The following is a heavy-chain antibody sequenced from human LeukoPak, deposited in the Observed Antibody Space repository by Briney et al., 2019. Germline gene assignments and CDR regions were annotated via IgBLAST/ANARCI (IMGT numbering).Heavy chain of an antibody. J-gene: IGHJ6*02. CDR1: GGSFSGYY. V-gene: IGHV4-34*01. CDR3: ARSVVVVPAAIGGAVYYGMDV. Sequence: PSETLSLTCAVYGGSFSGYYWSWIRQPPGKGLEWIGEINHSGSTNYNPSLKSRVTISVDTSKNQFSLKLSSVTAADTAVYYCARSVVVVPAAIGGAVYYGMDVWGQGTTVTVSS. D-gene: IGHD2-2*02. CDR2: INHSGST.